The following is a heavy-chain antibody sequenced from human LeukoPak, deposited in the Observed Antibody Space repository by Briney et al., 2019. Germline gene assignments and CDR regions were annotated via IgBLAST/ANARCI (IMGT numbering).Heavy chain of an antibody. CDR2: ISAYNGNT. Sequence: ASVTVSFTASGYTFTSYGISWVRQAPGQGLEWMGWISAYNGNTNYAQKLQGRVTMTTDTSTSTAYMELRSLRSDDTAVYYCARVVRDYDSSGYYYWFDPWGQGTLVTVSS. CDR1: GYTFTSYG. V-gene: IGHV1-18*01. CDR3: ARVVRDYDSSGYYYWFDP. D-gene: IGHD3-22*01. J-gene: IGHJ5*02.